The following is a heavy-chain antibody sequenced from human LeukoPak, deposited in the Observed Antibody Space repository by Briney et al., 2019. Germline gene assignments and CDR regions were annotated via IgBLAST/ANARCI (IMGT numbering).Heavy chain of an antibody. J-gene: IGHJ4*02. CDR2: ISGSGGST. CDR1: GFTFSSYA. V-gene: IGHV3-23*01. D-gene: IGHD2-21*01. Sequence: GGSLRLSCAASGFTFSSYAMSWVRQAPGKGREWVLAISGSGGSTYYADSVKGRFTISRDNSKNTLYLQMDSLRGEDTAVYYCAKDFRIGYSAHFDYWGQGALVTVSS. CDR3: AKDFRIGYSAHFDY.